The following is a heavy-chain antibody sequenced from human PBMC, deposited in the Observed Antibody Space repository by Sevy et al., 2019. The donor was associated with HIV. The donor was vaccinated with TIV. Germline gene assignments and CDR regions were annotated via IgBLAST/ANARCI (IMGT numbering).Heavy chain of an antibody. CDR1: GFTFSGSA. V-gene: IGHV3-73*01. CDR2: IRSKANSYAT. D-gene: IGHD3-10*01. CDR3: TSRMEDYSSVRSFDY. Sequence: GGSLRLSCAASGFTFSGSAMLWVRQASGKGLEWVGRIRSKANSYATAYAASVKGRFTISRDDSKNTAYLQMNSLKTEDTAVYYCTSRMEDYSSVRSFDYWGQGTLVTVSS. J-gene: IGHJ4*02.